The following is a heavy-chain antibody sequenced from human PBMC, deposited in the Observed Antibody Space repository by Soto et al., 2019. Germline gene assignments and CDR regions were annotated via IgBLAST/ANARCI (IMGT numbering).Heavy chain of an antibody. V-gene: IGHV4-31*03. Sequence: QVQLQESGPGLVKPSQTLSLTCSVSGGSITSGGFYWSWIRQHPGKGLEWIAYIFHSGSTDYNPSLKSRVIISADTSKNQFSLKLTSVTAADTAVYYCVRGGIAGTWFDPWGQGTLVTVSS. D-gene: IGHD6-13*01. CDR1: GGSITSGGFY. J-gene: IGHJ5*02. CDR2: IFHSGST. CDR3: VRGGIAGTWFDP.